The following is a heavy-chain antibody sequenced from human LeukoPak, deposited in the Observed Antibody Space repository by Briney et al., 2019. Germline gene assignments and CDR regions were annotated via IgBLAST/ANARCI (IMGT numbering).Heavy chain of an antibody. D-gene: IGHD4-23*01. J-gene: IGHJ5*02. CDR1: GFTFSSYW. Sequence: GGSLRLSCAASGFTFSSYWMHWVRQAPGKGLVWVSRVATDGTGPSYADFVKGRFTISRDNAKDTLYLQTNSLSAEDTAVYYCARDMGPYGGNPGGSWGQGTLVTVSS. CDR3: ARDMGPYGGNPGGS. V-gene: IGHV3-74*01. CDR2: VATDGTGP.